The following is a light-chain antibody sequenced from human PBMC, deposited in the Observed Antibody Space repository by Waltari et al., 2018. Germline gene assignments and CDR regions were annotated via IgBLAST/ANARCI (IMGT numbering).Light chain of an antibody. Sequence: QSALTQPASVSGSPGQSITISCTGTSDDVGGYNLVSWYQQSSGKAPKLIIYEVHKRPSGVSNRFSASRSGNTASPTISGLPSEDAATYYCCSYAGTPNWVFGGVTKLTAL. J-gene: IGLJ3*02. CDR2: EVH. CDR1: SDDVGGYNL. CDR3: CSYAGTPNWV. V-gene: IGLV2-23*02.